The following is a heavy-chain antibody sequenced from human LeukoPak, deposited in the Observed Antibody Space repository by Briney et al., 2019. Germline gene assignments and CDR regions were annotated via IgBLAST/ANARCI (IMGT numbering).Heavy chain of an antibody. D-gene: IGHD4-11*01. CDR3: ARALSNYVDYHYYYYMDV. Sequence: GGSLRLSCAASGFTFDDYGMSWVRQAPGKGLEWVSGINWNGVSTSYADSVKGRFTISRDNAKNSLYLQMNSLRAEDTALYYCARALSNYVDYHYYYYMDVWGKGTTVTVSS. V-gene: IGHV3-20*04. CDR2: INWNGVST. CDR1: GFTFDDYG. J-gene: IGHJ6*03.